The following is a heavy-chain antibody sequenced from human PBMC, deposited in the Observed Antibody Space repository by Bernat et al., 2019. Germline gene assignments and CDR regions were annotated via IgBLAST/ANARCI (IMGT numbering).Heavy chain of an antibody. V-gene: IGHV3-7*03. CDR2: INQDGSQK. CDR3: ARDGLTGDLYFDY. CDR1: GFTFSSYW. Sequence: EVHLVESGGGLVQPGGSLRLSCAASGFTFSSYWMSWVRQAPGKGLEWVANINQDGSQKNYVDSVKGRFTISRDNAKNSLSLQMNSLRAEDTAVYYCARDGLTGDLYFDYWGQGSLVTVSS. D-gene: IGHD7-27*01. J-gene: IGHJ4*02.